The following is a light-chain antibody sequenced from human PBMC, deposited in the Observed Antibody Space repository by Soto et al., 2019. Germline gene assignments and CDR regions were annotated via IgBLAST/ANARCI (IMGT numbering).Light chain of an antibody. Sequence: IPMTQSPSSMCASXGERVTITCRTRPRNSSYVDRYQQKPGKAPKILXXAASSLQSGVQSRLSGSGSGRDFTLIISSLQPEEFATYYCKQSYSTLGITFGQGTRLEIK. CDR1: PRNSSY. CDR3: KQSYSTLGIT. J-gene: IGKJ5*01. V-gene: IGKV1-39*01. CDR2: AAS.